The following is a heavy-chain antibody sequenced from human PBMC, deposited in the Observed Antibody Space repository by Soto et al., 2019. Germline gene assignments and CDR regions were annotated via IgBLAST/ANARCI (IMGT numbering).Heavy chain of an antibody. J-gene: IGHJ4*02. CDR3: ARWSYLDY. V-gene: IGHV3-23*01. D-gene: IGHD3-3*01. CDR1: GFRFGSNT. Sequence: PGGSVKRSCAAFGFRFGSNTLSWVRQAPGKGLEWVSTISGSDGKTFYADSVKGRFSISRDTSQSTLYLQMNSLRADDTAMYYCARWSYLDYWGQGTRVTVSS. CDR2: ISGSDGKT.